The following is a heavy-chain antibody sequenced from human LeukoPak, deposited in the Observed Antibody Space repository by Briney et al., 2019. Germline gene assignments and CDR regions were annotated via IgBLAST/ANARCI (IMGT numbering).Heavy chain of an antibody. V-gene: IGHV6-1*01. J-gene: IGHJ4*02. D-gene: IGHD6-19*01. CDR3: ARGTYSCGVY. CDR1: GHSDYSRRAA. Sequence: SQPHSLICTISGHSDYSRRAAWHWIRQSPSRGPEWLGTTYYRSRRYKDYEVSEESRININPDTSKNQFSLQLNSVTPEDTAVYYCARGTYSCGVYWGQGTLVTVSS. CDR2: TYYRSRRYK.